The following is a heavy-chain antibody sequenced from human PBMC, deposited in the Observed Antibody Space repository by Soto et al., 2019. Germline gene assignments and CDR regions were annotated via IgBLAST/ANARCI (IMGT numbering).Heavy chain of an antibody. CDR3: ARESHDILTGPPWGWYFDL. CDR1: GGSFRGYY. CDR2: INDRGSI. V-gene: IGHV4-34*01. Sequence: QVQLQQWGAGPLRPLETLSLTCGVSGGSFRGYYWAWIRQSPGKGLELIGEINDRGSIHYNTSLKSRVSISVDTSKNHYSLNLRSVTAADSAVYYCARESHDILTGPPWGWYFDLWGRGTLVTVSS. D-gene: IGHD3-9*01. J-gene: IGHJ2*01.